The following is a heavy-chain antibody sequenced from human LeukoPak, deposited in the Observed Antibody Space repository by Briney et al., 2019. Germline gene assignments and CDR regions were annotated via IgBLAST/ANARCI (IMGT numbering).Heavy chain of an antibody. CDR3: ARDGGGGYGCNSHDY. CDR2: ISYDGSNK. CDR1: GFTFSSYA. J-gene: IGHJ4*02. Sequence: QPGRSLRLSCAASGFTFSSYAMHWVRQAPGKGREGVAVISYDGSNKYYADSVKGRFTISRDNSKNTLYLQMNSLRAEDTAVYYCARDGGGGYGCNSHDYWGQGTLVTVSS. V-gene: IGHV3-30-3*01. D-gene: IGHD4-23*01.